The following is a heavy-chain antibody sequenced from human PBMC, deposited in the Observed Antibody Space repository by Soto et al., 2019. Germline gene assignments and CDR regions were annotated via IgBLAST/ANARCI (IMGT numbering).Heavy chain of an antibody. Sequence: EVQLVESGGGLVQPGGSLRLSCAASGFTFSSYWMSWVRQAPGKGLEWVANIKQDGSEKYYVDSVKGRFTISRDNAKNSLYLQMNSLRAEDTAVYYCARGSEYCSSTSCNAPYYYYGMDVWGQGTTVTVSS. CDR1: GFTFSSYW. D-gene: IGHD2-2*01. J-gene: IGHJ6*02. CDR3: ARGSEYCSSTSCNAPYYYYGMDV. CDR2: IKQDGSEK. V-gene: IGHV3-7*03.